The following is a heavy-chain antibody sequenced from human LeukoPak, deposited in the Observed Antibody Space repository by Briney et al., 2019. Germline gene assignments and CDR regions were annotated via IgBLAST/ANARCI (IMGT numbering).Heavy chain of an antibody. D-gene: IGHD5-24*01. CDR3: ARASRDGYNDKAFDI. CDR2: IYYSGST. Sequence: PSQTLSLTCAVSGGSISSYYWSWIRQPPGKGLEWIGYIYYSGSTNYNPSLKSRVTISVDTSKDQFSLKLSSVTAADTAVYYCARASRDGYNDKAFDIWGQGTMVTVSS. V-gene: IGHV4-59*01. J-gene: IGHJ3*02. CDR1: GGSISSYY.